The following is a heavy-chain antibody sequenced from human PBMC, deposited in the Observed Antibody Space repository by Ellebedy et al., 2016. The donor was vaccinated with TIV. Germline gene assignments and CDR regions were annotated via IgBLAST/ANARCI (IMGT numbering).Heavy chain of an antibody. CDR3: TKRAENWGFFDY. Sequence: GESLKISCAASGFTFSSYSMNWVRQVPGKGLEWVSAMAEYDGRTFYADSVRGRFTISRDNSGNTLFLHMNNLRAEDTAIYYCTKRAENWGFFDYWGQGARVTVSS. D-gene: IGHD7-27*01. CDR1: GFTFSSYS. J-gene: IGHJ4*02. V-gene: IGHV3-23*01. CDR2: MAEYDGRT.